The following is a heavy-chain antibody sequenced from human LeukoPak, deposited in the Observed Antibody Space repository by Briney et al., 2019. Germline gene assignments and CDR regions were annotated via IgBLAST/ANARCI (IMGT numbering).Heavy chain of an antibody. CDR3: AGKDYYGSGSYFY. D-gene: IGHD3-10*01. CDR2: IFHSGST. CDR1: GASISSGGYS. V-gene: IGHV4-30-2*01. Sequence: SQTLSLTCAVSGASISSGGYSWSWIRQPPGKGLEWIGYIFHSGSTYYNPSLKSRVTILVDRSKNQFSLKLSSVTAADTAVYYCAGKDYYGSGSYFYWGQGTLVTVSS. J-gene: IGHJ4*02.